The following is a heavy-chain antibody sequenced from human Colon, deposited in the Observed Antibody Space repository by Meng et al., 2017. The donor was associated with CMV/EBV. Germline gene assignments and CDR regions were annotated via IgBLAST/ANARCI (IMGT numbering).Heavy chain of an antibody. V-gene: IGHV3-30-3*01. D-gene: IGHD3-9*01. CDR3: ARDPTQMKVRYFDWLLYRYYGMDV. Sequence: GESLKISCAASGFTFSSYAMHWVRQAPGKGLEWVAVISYDGSNKYYADSVKGRFTSSRDNSKNTLYLQMNSLRAEDTAVYYCARDPTQMKVRYFDWLLYRYYGMDVWGQGTTVTVSS. J-gene: IGHJ6*02. CDR2: ISYDGSNK. CDR1: GFTFSSYA.